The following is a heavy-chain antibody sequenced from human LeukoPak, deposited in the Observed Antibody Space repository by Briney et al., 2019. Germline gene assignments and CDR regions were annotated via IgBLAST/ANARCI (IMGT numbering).Heavy chain of an antibody. J-gene: IGHJ3*02. D-gene: IGHD1-7*01. CDR3: ATGNYHAFDI. Sequence: GVSLSLSSAASAFTGSSFWMHWVRQAPGKELVWVSCLNSDGSSTRYADSVRGRFTISRDNAKNTLYLQMNSLRAEDTAVYYCATGNYHAFDIWGQGTMVTVSS. V-gene: IGHV3-74*01. CDR1: AFTGSSFW. CDR2: LNSDGSST.